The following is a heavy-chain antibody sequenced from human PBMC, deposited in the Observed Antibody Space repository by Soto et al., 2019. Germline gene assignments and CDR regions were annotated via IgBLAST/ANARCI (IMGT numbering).Heavy chain of an antibody. CDR3: WGERPYYYYGMDV. CDR2: INAGNGNT. CDR1: GHTFTSYA. J-gene: IGHJ6*02. Sequence: ASVKVSCKASGHTFTSYAMHWVRQAPGQRLEWMGWINAGNGNTKYSQKFQGRVTITRDTSASTAYMELSSLRSEDTAVYYCWGERPYYYYGMDVWGQGTTVTVSS. V-gene: IGHV1-3*01. D-gene: IGHD3-16*01.